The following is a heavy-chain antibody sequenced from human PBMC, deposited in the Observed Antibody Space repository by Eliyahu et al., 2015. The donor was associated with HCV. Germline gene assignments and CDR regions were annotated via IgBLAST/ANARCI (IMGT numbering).Heavy chain of an antibody. D-gene: IGHD3-3*01. CDR3: AKDLLYYDFWTAGDNWFDP. CDR1: GFTFXSYG. Sequence: QVQLVESGGGVVQPGRSLRLSCAASGFTFXSYGMXXVRXAPGKGLXWVAVISYDGSNKYYADSVKGRFTISRDNSKNTLYLQMNSLRAEDTAVYYCAKDLLYYDFWTAGDNWFDPWGQGTLVTVSS. CDR2: ISYDGSNK. V-gene: IGHV3-30*18. J-gene: IGHJ5*02.